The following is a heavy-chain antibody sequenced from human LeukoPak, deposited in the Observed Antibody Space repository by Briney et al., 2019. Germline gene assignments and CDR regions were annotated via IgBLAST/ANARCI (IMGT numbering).Heavy chain of an antibody. CDR2: VIPIFGTA. J-gene: IGHJ6*03. D-gene: IGHD5-24*01. Sequence: SVKVSCKASGGTFSSYAISWVRQAPGQGLEWMGGVIPIFGTANYAQKFQGRVTITADESTSTAYMELSSLRSEDTAVYYCARDRLRRDGYNYNYYYYMDVWGKGATVTVSS. CDR3: ARDRLRRDGYNYNYYYYMDV. V-gene: IGHV1-69*01. CDR1: GGTFSSYA.